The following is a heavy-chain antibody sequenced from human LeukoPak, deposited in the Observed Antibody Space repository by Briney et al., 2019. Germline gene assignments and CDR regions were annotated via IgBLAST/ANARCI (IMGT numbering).Heavy chain of an antibody. CDR1: GGSISSYY. CDR3: ARGNWSYAGYYFDY. V-gene: IGHV4-59*01. D-gene: IGHD1-7*01. J-gene: IGHJ4*02. Sequence: SETLSLTCTVSGGSISSYYWSWIRQPPGKGLEWIGYIYYSGSTNYNPSLKSRVTISVDTSKNQFSLKLSSVTAADTAVYYCARGNWSYAGYYFDYWGQGTLVTVSS. CDR2: IYYSGST.